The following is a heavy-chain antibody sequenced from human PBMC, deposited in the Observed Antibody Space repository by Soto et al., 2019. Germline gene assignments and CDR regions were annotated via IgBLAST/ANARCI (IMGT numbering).Heavy chain of an antibody. Sequence: RWVYQSTEKGLEWMGWISAYNGNTNYAQKLQGRVTMTTDTSTSTAYMELRSLRSDDTAVYYCARADGAYYDFWSGYYTGPFDYWGQGTLVTVSS. CDR2: ISAYNGNT. D-gene: IGHD3-3*01. J-gene: IGHJ4*02. V-gene: IGHV1-18*01. CDR3: ARADGAYYDFWSGYYTGPFDY.